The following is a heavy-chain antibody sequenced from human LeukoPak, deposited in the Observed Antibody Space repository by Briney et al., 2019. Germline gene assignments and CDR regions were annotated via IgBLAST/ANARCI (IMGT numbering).Heavy chain of an antibody. J-gene: IGHJ4*02. CDR1: GGSISSYY. Sequence: SETLSLTCTVSGGSISSYYWGWIRQPPGKGLEWIGSIYYSGSTYYNPSLKSRVTISVDTSKNQFSLKLSSVTAADTAVYYCARVGYSGYVPFDYWGQGTLVTVSS. CDR3: ARVGYSGYVPFDY. D-gene: IGHD5-12*01. CDR2: IYYSGST. V-gene: IGHV4-39*07.